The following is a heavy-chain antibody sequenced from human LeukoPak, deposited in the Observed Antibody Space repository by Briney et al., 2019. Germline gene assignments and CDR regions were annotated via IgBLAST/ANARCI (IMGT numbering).Heavy chain of an antibody. J-gene: IGHJ6*03. D-gene: IGHD6-6*01. CDR1: GGSISTSNYY. CDR2: IFYSGST. V-gene: IGHV4-39*07. Sequence: SETLSLTCTVSGGSISTSNYYWGWIRQPPGKGLEWIGNIFYSGSTYYSPSLKSRVTISLDTSRNQFSLKLSSVTAADTAVYYCARSVAARPDYYYYYMDVWGKGTTVTVSS. CDR3: ARSVAARPDYYYYYMDV.